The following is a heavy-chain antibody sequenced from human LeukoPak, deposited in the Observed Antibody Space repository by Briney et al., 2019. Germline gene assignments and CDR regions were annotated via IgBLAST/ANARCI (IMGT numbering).Heavy chain of an antibody. CDR1: GYSFTSNW. J-gene: IGHJ4*02. CDR3: ARQDRSGGYLIYLGY. Sequence: GESLKISCKGSGYSFTSNWIGWVRQMPGKGLEWMGIIYPGDSDTRYSPSFQGQVTISADKSISTAYLQWSSLKASDTAMYYCARQDRSGGYLIYLGYWGQGTLVTVSS. D-gene: IGHD3-10*01. CDR2: IYPGDSDT. V-gene: IGHV5-51*01.